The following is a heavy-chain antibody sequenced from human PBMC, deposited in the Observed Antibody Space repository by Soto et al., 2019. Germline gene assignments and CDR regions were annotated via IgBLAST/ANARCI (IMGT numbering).Heavy chain of an antibody. CDR3: ARDPGYCSGGSCSDDAFDI. V-gene: IGHV1-3*01. J-gene: IGHJ3*02. CDR1: GYTFTSYA. CDR2: INAGNGNT. Sequence: ASVKVSCKASGYTFTSYAMHWVRQAPGQRLEWMGWINAGNGNTKYSQKFQGRVTITRDTSASTAYMELSSLRSEDTAVYYCARDPGYCSGGSCSDDAFDIWGQGTMVTVSS. D-gene: IGHD2-15*01.